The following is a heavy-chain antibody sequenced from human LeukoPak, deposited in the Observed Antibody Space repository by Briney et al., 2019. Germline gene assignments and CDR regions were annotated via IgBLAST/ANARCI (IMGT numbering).Heavy chain of an antibody. CDR1: GFTSCTFG. V-gene: IGHV3-48*01. Sequence: GTLCLSSAASGFTSCTFGMSWVRPAPGKGGEWLLYIRRSSSAITYADAVKGRFTIPKVHAKHSQFLQQNSLSAEDTAVYYCAKGAAGGTVGDSWYDEPYYYYGMHVGGQGPTVPVPS. D-gene: IGHD6-13*01. CDR2: IRRSSSAI. J-gene: IGHJ6*01. CDR3: AKGAAGGTVGDSWYDEPYYYYGMHV.